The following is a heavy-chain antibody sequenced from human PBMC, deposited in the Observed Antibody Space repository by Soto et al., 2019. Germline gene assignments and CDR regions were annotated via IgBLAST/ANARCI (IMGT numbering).Heavy chain of an antibody. CDR1: GGSFSGYY. V-gene: IGHV4-34*01. D-gene: IGHD1-26*01. CDR2: INHRGSI. Sequence: QVQLQQWGAGLLKPSETLSLNCAVYGGSFSGYYWSWIRQPPGKGLEWIGEINHRGSINYNPSLTGRVTPPVAASTNQFSLSLYAPTAADSAAVYCARGPRMRRPAARGRDSYYPGLDVWGQGTAVTVSS. J-gene: IGHJ6*02. CDR3: ARGPRMRRPAARGRDSYYPGLDV.